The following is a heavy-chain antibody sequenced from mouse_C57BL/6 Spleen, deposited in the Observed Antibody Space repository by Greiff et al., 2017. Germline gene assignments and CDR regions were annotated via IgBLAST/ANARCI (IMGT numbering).Heavy chain of an antibody. J-gene: IGHJ2*01. D-gene: IGHD4-1*02. CDR1: GYSITSGYY. CDR2: ISYDGSN. CDR3: ARAPTGTVPYFDY. V-gene: IGHV3-6*01. Sequence: EVKLLESGPGLVKPSQSLSLTCSVTGYSITSGYYWNWIRQFPGNKLEWMGYISYDGSNNYNPSLKNRISITRDTSKNQFFLKLNSVTTEDTATYYCARAPTGTVPYFDYWGQGTTLTVSS.